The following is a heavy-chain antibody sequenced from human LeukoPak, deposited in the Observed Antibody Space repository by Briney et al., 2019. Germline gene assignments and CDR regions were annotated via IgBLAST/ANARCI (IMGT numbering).Heavy chain of an antibody. D-gene: IGHD1-26*01. CDR3: VRDLGGRSGH. CDR1: GFTFSSYA. Sequence: GGSLRLSCAASGFTFSSYAMSWVRQAPGKGLEWVSSISSSSSYIYYADSVKGRFTISRDNAKSSLYLQMNSLRAEDTAVYYCVRDLGGRSGHWGQGTLVTVSS. J-gene: IGHJ4*02. V-gene: IGHV3-21*01. CDR2: ISSSSSYI.